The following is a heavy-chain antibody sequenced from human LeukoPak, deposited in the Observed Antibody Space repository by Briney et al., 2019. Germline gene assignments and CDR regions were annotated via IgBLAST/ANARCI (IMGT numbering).Heavy chain of an antibody. CDR3: ARDLRGYSYGPVDY. CDR1: GFTFSSYW. CDR2: IKQDGSEK. D-gene: IGHD5-18*01. Sequence: GGSLRLSCAASGFTFSSYWMSWVRQAPGKGLEWVANIKQDGSEKYYVDSVKGRFTISRDNAKNSLYLQMNSLRAEDTAVYYCARDLRGYSYGPVDYWGQGTLVTVSS. J-gene: IGHJ4*02. V-gene: IGHV3-7*01.